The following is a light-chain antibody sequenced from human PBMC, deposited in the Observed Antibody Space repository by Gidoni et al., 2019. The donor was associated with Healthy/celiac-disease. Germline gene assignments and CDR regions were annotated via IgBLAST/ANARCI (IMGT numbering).Light chain of an antibody. J-gene: IGKJ1*01. CDR2: KAS. CDR1: QSISSW. CDR3: QQYNSYST. Sequence: DIQMTQSPSTLSASVGDRVTITCRASQSISSWLAWYQQKPGKAPKLLIYKASSLESGVPSRFSGSGSVTDFTLTISSLPPDDFATYYCQQYNSYSTFGQGTKVEI. V-gene: IGKV1-5*03.